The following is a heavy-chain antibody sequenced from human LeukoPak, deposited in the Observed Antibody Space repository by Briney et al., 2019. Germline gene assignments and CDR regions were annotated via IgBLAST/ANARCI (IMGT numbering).Heavy chain of an antibody. CDR1: GGSFSGYY. Sequence: PSETLSLTCAVYGGSFSGYYWSWIRQPPGKGLEWIGEINHSGSTNYNPSLKSLVTISVDTSKNQFSLKLSSVTAADTAVFYCARDPGAVAGPSYNWFDPWGQGTLVTVSS. J-gene: IGHJ5*02. D-gene: IGHD6-19*01. CDR3: ARDPGAVAGPSYNWFDP. V-gene: IGHV4-34*01. CDR2: INHSGST.